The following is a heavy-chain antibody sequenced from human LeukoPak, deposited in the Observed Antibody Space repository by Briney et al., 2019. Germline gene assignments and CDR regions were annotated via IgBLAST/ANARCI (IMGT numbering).Heavy chain of an antibody. CDR3: AKGSYYDSSGSFYFDY. CDR2: INGHGDNT. J-gene: IGHJ4*02. Sequence: GGSLRLSCVASGFTFISYAMSWVRQAPGKGLEWVSSINGHGDNTYYADSVEGRFTITRDNSKNTLYLQMNSLRAEDTAVYYCAKGSYYDSSGSFYFDYWGQGTLVAVSS. V-gene: IGHV3-23*01. CDR1: GFTFISYA. D-gene: IGHD3-22*01.